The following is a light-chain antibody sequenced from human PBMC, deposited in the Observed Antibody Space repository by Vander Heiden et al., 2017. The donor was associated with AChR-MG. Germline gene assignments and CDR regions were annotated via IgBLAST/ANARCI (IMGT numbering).Light chain of an antibody. CDR3: QQTYTSPPT. V-gene: IGKV1-39*01. Sequence: DIQMTQSPSSLSASVGDRVTITCRASQIISNYLNWYHQKPGKAPRLLIFAASSLQSGVPSRFNGSGSGTDFTLTISSLQPEDFATYYCQQTYTSPPTFGQGTKLDIQ. CDR2: AAS. CDR1: QIISNY. J-gene: IGKJ2*01.